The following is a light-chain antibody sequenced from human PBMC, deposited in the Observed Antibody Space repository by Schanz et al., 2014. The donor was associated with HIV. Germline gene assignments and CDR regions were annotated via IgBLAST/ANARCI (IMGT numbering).Light chain of an antibody. CDR2: SAS. CDR1: QSVSSN. Sequence: EIVMTQSPATLSVSLGERATLSCRASQSVSSNLAWYQQTPPPPXRLLIYSASSRATGIPDRFSGSGSGTDFTLTISRLEPEDVAVYYCQQYGGSPWTFGQGTKVEIK. CDR3: QQYGGSPWT. J-gene: IGKJ1*01. V-gene: IGKV3-20*01.